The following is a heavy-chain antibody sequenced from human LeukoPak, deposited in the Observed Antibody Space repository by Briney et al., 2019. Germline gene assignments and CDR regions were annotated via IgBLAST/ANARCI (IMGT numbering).Heavy chain of an antibody. CDR1: GGSISSGDYY. J-gene: IGHJ4*02. CDR2: IDDSGRT. D-gene: IGHD1-26*01. CDR3: ARGGWQEIVY. V-gene: IGHV4-61*08. Sequence: PSQTLSLTCTVSGGSISSGDYYWSWIRQPPGKGLEWIGYIDDSGRTNYNPSLKSRISISEDTSKNQFFLKLSSVTAADTAVYYCARGGWQEIVYWGQGTLVTVSS.